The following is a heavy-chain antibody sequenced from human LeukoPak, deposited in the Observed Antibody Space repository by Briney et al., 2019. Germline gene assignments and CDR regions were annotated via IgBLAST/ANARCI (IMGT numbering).Heavy chain of an antibody. CDR1: GYNFISYG. J-gene: IGHJ5*02. CDR3: AREGGVWGVTVAGFDP. CDR2: VSAYNGNT. Sequence: GASVKVSCRASGYNFISYGFSWVQQAPGQGLEWMGWVSAYNGNTKYAQKFQDRVTMTTNTSTSTAYMELRSLRPDGTAVYYCAREGGVWGVTVAGFDPWGQGTLVSVSS. D-gene: IGHD3-10*01. V-gene: IGHV1-18*01.